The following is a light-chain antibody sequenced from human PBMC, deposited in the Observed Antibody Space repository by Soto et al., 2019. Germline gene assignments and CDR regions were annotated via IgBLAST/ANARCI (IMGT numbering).Light chain of an antibody. J-gene: IGKJ5*01. CDR3: PQYGSSPIP. CDR1: ADVSSSY. Sequence: EIVLTQSPATLSFSPGERATLSCGASADVSSSYVAWYQQKSGLAPRLLIHDASSRATGIPDRFSGSKSGTDFTLTIRRLEPEDAGVYYCPQYGSSPIPFGQGTRLEI. V-gene: IGKV3D-20*01. CDR2: DAS.